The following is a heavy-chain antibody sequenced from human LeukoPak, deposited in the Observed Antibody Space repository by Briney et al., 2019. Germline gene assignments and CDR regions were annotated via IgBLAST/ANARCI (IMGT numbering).Heavy chain of an antibody. CDR1: GFTFSNYA. J-gene: IGHJ4*02. CDR3: AKASRGYYGSGSYPQIDY. Sequence: GSLRLSCAASGFTFSNYAMSWVRQAPGKGLEWVSGISGSGAGTYYADSVKGRFSISRDNSKNTLYVQMNSLRAEDTAVYYCAKASRGYYGSGSYPQIDYWGQGTLVTVSS. CDR2: ISGSGAGT. V-gene: IGHV3-23*01. D-gene: IGHD3-10*01.